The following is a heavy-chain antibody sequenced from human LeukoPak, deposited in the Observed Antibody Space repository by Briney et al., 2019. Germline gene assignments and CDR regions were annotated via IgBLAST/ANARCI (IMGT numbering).Heavy chain of an antibody. J-gene: IGHJ4*02. D-gene: IGHD6-19*01. CDR2: ISSGSTTI. Sequence: PGGSLRLSCATSGFTLSSYSMNWVRQAPGKGLEWVSYISSGSTTIYYAESVKGRFTISRDNAKNSLYLQMNRLRAEDTAVYYCARDVEQWLVRVYYFDYWGQGTLVTVSS. CDR1: GFTLSSYS. V-gene: IGHV3-48*01. CDR3: ARDVEQWLVRVYYFDY.